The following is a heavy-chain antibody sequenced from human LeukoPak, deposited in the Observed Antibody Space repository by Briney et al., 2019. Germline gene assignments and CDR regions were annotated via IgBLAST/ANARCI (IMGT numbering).Heavy chain of an antibody. Sequence: GGSLRLSCAASGFTFSSYAMSWVRQAPGKGLEWVSAISGSGGSTYYADSVKGRFTMSRDNSKNTLYLQMTTLRADDTAVYYCAKAGMGQYGPGAPKWGQGTLVTVSS. CDR3: AKAGMGQYGPGAPK. CDR1: GFTFSSYA. CDR2: ISGSGGST. V-gene: IGHV3-23*01. J-gene: IGHJ4*02. D-gene: IGHD1-26*01.